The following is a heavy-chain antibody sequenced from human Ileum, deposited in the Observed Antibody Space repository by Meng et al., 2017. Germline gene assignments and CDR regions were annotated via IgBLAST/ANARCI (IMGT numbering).Heavy chain of an antibody. J-gene: IGHJ1*01. D-gene: IGHD3-22*01. CDR2: ISHYGKT. CDR1: GESFNEHW. V-gene: IGHV4-34*01. Sequence: LPRTVPCLGESFNEHWWSWIRQTPGKGLEWIGEISHYGKTNYYPSLKSRVMISLDTSRDQFSLRLTSVTAADAAVYYCARVDFRGDSRDSCGLSHWGQGTLVTVSS. CDR3: ARVDFRGDSRDSCGLSH.